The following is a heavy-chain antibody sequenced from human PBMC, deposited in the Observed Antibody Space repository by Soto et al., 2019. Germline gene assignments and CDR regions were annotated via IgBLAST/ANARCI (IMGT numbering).Heavy chain of an antibody. Sequence: QVQLVDSGGGVVQPGMSLRLSCAASGFTFSSYGMHVVRQAPGKGLERVAVISYDGSNKYYADSVKGQFTISRDNSNNTLYLQMNSLRAEDTAVYYCAKDGPSDYGSGSTFDPWGQGTLVTVSS. D-gene: IGHD3-10*01. V-gene: IGHV3-30*18. J-gene: IGHJ5*02. CDR3: AKDGPSDYGSGSTFDP. CDR1: GFTFSSYG. CDR2: ISYDGSNK.